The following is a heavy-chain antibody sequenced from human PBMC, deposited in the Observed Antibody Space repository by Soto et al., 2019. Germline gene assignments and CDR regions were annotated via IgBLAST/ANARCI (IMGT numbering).Heavy chain of an antibody. CDR2: ISGSGAST. CDR1: GFTLSNYA. J-gene: IGHJ6*02. V-gene: IGHV3-23*01. CDR3: ASGGYCSSTSCYGGMDV. D-gene: IGHD2-2*01. Sequence: XGSLRLSCAASGFTLSNYALSWVRQAPGKGLDWVSAISGSGASTYYADSVKGRFTISRDNSKNTLYLQMNSLRAEDTAIYYCASGGYCSSTSCYGGMDVWGQGTTVTVSS.